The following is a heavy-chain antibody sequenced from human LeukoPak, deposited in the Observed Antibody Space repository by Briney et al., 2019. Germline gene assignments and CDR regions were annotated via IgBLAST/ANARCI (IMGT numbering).Heavy chain of an antibody. CDR3: ARSIAVAGTGFYYYYGMDV. Sequence: ASVKVSCKASGGTFSSYAISWVRQAPGQGLEWMGGIIPIFGTANYAQKFQGRVTITANESTSAAYMELSSLRSEDTAVYYCARSIAVAGTGFYYYYGMDVWGQGTTVTVSS. V-gene: IGHV1-69*01. D-gene: IGHD6-19*01. CDR2: IIPIFGTA. J-gene: IGHJ6*02. CDR1: GGTFSSYA.